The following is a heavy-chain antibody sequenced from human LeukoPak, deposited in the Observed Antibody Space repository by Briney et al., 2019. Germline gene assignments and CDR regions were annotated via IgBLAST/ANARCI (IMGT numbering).Heavy chain of an antibody. J-gene: IGHJ4*02. Sequence: SQTLSLTCTVSGGSISSSSYYWGWIRQPPGKGLEWIGSIYYSGSTYYNPSLKSRVTISVDTSKNQFSLKLSSVTAADTAVYYCATMNYYDSSVWGQGTLVTVSS. V-gene: IGHV4-39*01. CDR3: ATMNYYDSSV. CDR1: GGSISSSSYY. D-gene: IGHD3-22*01. CDR2: IYYSGST.